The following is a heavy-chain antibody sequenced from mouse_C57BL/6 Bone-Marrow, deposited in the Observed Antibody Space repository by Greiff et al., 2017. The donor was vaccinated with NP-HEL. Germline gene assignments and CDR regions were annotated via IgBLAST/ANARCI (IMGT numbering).Heavy chain of an antibody. Sequence: QVQLKESGPELVKPGASVKISCKASGYTFTDYYINWVKQRPGQGLEWIGWIFPGSGSTYYNEKFKGKATLTVDKSSSTAYMLLSSLTSEDSAVYFCARFGDGYYWYFDVWGTGTTVTVSS. V-gene: IGHV1-75*01. CDR3: ARFGDGYYWYFDV. J-gene: IGHJ1*03. CDR2: IFPGSGST. D-gene: IGHD2-3*01. CDR1: GYTFTDYY.